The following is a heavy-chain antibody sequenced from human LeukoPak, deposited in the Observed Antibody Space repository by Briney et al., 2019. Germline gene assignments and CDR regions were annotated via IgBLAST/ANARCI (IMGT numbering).Heavy chain of an antibody. D-gene: IGHD3-10*01. CDR2: IYTSGST. CDR3: ARRARREMVRGVIMGNWLDP. J-gene: IGHJ5*02. Sequence: PSETLSLTCTVSGGSISSGSYYWSWIRQPAGKGLEWIGRIYTSGSTYYNPSLKSRVTISVDTSKNQFSLKLSSVTAADTAVYYCARRARREMVRGVIMGNWLDPWGQGTLVTVSS. CDR1: GGSISSGSYY. V-gene: IGHV4-61*02.